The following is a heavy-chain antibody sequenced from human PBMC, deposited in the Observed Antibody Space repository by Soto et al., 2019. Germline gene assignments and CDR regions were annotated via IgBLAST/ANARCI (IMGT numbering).Heavy chain of an antibody. V-gene: IGHV1-69*15. J-gene: IGHJ4*02. Sequence: QVQLVQSGAEVRKPGSSVQVSCKASGGTFYTYTFSWVRQAPGQGLEWMGSITPIYPTTNYAEKFQGRLTVSADGSTSTAYMELSSLTSAATAVYYCARIPRYSFPTSDDLDSWGQGTLVTVSS. D-gene: IGHD5-18*01. CDR3: ARIPRYSFPTSDDLDS. CDR2: ITPIYPTT. CDR1: GGTFYTYT.